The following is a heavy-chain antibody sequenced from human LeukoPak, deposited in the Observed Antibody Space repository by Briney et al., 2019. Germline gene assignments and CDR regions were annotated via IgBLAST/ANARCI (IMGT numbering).Heavy chain of an antibody. CDR1: GFTVTSNC. Sequence: GGSLRLSCAASGFTVTSNCMSWVRQAPGKGLEWVSHIYSDSSTYYADSVKGRFTISRDDSKNTLYLQMNSLRAEDTAVYYCARDYCSGGSCYFFDYWGQGTLVTVSS. V-gene: IGHV3-53*01. CDR3: ARDYCSGGSCYFFDY. CDR2: IYSDSST. J-gene: IGHJ4*02. D-gene: IGHD2-15*01.